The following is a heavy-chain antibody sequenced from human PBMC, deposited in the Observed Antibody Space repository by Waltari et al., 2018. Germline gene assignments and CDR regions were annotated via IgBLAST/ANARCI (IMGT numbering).Heavy chain of an antibody. CDR1: GGSISSYY. V-gene: IGHV4-59*01. J-gene: IGHJ5*02. CDR3: ARVGQQLPPRWFDP. D-gene: IGHD6-13*01. CDR2: IYYSGST. Sequence: QVQLQESGPGLVKPSETLSLTCTVSGGSISSYYWSWIRQPPGKGLEWIGYIYYSGSTNYNPSLKRRVTISVDTSKNQFSLKLSSVTAADTAVYYCARVGQQLPPRWFDPWGQGTLVTVSS.